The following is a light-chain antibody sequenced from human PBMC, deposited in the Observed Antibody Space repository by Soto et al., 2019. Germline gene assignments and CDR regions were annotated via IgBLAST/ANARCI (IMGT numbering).Light chain of an antibody. CDR1: SSDVGAHDR. Sequence: QSALTQPASVSGSPGQSITISCAGTSSDVGAHDRVSWYQQHPGKVPNLIIYDVTNRPSGVSNRFSGSKSGNTATLIISGLQVEDEAYYYCSSYTRTFSVQFGGGTKLTVL. CDR2: DVT. CDR3: SSYTRTFSVQ. J-gene: IGLJ3*02. V-gene: IGLV2-14*01.